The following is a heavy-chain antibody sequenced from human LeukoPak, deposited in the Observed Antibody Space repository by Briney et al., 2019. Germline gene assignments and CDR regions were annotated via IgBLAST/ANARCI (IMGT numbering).Heavy chain of an antibody. CDR3: ARGSSYDILSRYYGMDV. CDR2: IGTAGDT. CDR1: GFTLRSHD. V-gene: IGHV3-13*04. Sequence: RTGGSLRLSCVASGFTLRSHDMFWVRQPTGKGLEWVSGIGTAGDTNYADSVKGRFTISRENAKNSLYLQMNSLRAGDTAVYYCARGSSYDILSRYYGMDVWGQGTTVTVSS. J-gene: IGHJ6*02. D-gene: IGHD3-9*01.